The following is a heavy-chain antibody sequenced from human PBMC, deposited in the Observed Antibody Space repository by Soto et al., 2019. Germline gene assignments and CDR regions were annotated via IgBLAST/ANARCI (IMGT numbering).Heavy chain of an antibody. CDR1: GFSFSSYA. J-gene: IGHJ6*03. Sequence: EVQLLESGGGLAQPGGSLRLSCAASGFSFSSYAMSWVRQAPGKGLEWVSTISGTGRSTYYADSVRGRFTISRDNSKNTLNRQVNSVGAEDRAVYYCAKDPSVYTEGYYYYSLMEVW. CDR2: ISGTGRST. CDR3: AKDPSVYTEGYYYYSLMEV. V-gene: IGHV3-23*01. D-gene: IGHD4-4*01.